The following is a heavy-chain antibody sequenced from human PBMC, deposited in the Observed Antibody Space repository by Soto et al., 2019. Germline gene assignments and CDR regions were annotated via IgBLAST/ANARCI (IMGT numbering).Heavy chain of an antibody. CDR1: GLTFDNYA. CDR2: ISHDGVHK. CDR3: AREVTGLNAFDI. Sequence: QVQLVESGGGVVHPGRSLRLSCAASGLTFDNYAMSWVRQAPGQGLEWVSVISHDGVHKFYADSMKGRFTISRENSKNTLYLEMNTLRAEDTAVYYCAREVTGLNAFDIWGQGTTVTVSS. J-gene: IGHJ3*02. D-gene: IGHD5-18*01. V-gene: IGHV3-30-3*01.